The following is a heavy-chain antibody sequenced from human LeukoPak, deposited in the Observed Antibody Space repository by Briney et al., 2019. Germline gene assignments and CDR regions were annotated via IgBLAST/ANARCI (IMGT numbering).Heavy chain of an antibody. J-gene: IGHJ4*02. Sequence: SETLSLTCAVYGGSFSGYYWSWIRQPPGKGLAWIGEINHSGSTNYNPSLKSRVTISVDTSKNQFSLKLSSVTAADTAVYYCARATRDYYDSSGLDYWGQGTLVTVSS. CDR3: ARATRDYYDSSGLDY. CDR1: GGSFSGYY. D-gene: IGHD3-22*01. CDR2: INHSGST. V-gene: IGHV4-34*01.